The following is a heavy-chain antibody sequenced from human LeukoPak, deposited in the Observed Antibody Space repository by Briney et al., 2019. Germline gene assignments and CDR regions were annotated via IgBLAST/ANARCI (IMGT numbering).Heavy chain of an antibody. D-gene: IGHD3-22*01. J-gene: IGHJ4*02. CDR1: GGTFSSYA. CDR2: IIPIFGTA. V-gene: IGHV1-69*13. Sequence: SVKVSCKASGGTFSSYAISWVRQAPGQGLERMGGIIPIFGTANYAQKFQGRVTITADESTSTAYMELSSLRSEDTAVYYCARVRTYYYDSSGYYWGGLDYWGQGTLVTVSS. CDR3: ARVRTYYYDSSGYYWGGLDY.